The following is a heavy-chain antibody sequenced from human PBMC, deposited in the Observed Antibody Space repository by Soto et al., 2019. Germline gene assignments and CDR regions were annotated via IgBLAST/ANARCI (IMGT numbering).Heavy chain of an antibody. D-gene: IGHD3-9*01. CDR3: VKWHTSNFDILPFTGFDF. CDR2: MSGDGRT. CDR1: GFTFSGSV. V-gene: IGHV3-23*01. Sequence: SGFTFSGSVMSRIRQARGKGLEWFSVMSGDGRTRYALSVTGRFTISRDNSKNTLYLQMRRLRDEDAAAYYCVKWHTSNFDILPFTGFDFWGHGTPVTVYS. J-gene: IGHJ4*01.